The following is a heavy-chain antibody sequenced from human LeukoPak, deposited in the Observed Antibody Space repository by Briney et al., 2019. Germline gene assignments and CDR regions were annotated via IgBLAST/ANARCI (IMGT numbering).Heavy chain of an antibody. Sequence: PGRSLRLSCTASGFNFGDYAMSWFRQAPGKGLEWVGFIRSKAYGGTTEYAASVKGRFTTSRDDYKSIAYLQMNSLKTEDTAVYYCTRARGYSYGYADVWGKGTTVTVSS. CDR1: GFNFGDYA. CDR3: TRARGYSYGYADV. J-gene: IGHJ6*04. V-gene: IGHV3-49*03. CDR2: IRSKAYGGTT. D-gene: IGHD5-18*01.